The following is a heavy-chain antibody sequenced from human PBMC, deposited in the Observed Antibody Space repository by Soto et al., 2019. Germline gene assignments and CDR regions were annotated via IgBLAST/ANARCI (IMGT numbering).Heavy chain of an antibody. J-gene: IGHJ6*02. V-gene: IGHV4-59*01. CDR1: GGSISSYY. Sequence: PSETLSLTCTVSGGSISSYYWSWIRQPPGKGLEWIGYIYYSGSTNYNPSLKSRVTISVDTSKNQFSLKLSSVTAADTAVYYCARDSHYGSGFYAMDVWGQGTTVTVSS. CDR2: IYYSGST. CDR3: ARDSHYGSGFYAMDV. D-gene: IGHD3-10*01.